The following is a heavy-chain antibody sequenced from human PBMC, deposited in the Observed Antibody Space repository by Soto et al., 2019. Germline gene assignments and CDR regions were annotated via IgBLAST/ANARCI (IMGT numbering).Heavy chain of an antibody. Sequence: QVQLVESGGGVVQPGRSLRLSCAASGFTFSSYAMHWVRQAPGKGLEWVAVISYDGSNKYYADSVKGRFTISRDNSKNTRYLQMNSLRAEDTAVYYCARDLGYSSGWYTYYFDYWGQGTLVTVSS. CDR1: GFTFSSYA. CDR2: ISYDGSNK. D-gene: IGHD6-19*01. CDR3: ARDLGYSSGWYTYYFDY. V-gene: IGHV3-30-3*01. J-gene: IGHJ4*02.